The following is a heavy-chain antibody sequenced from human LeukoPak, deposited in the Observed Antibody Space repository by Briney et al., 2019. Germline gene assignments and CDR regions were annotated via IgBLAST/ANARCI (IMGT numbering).Heavy chain of an antibody. J-gene: IGHJ4*02. Sequence: ASVKVSCKASGYAFTNHGFSWVRQAPGQGLEWMGWISPYTGNTNYEQKFQGRVTMTTNTSTSTAYMELRSLRSDDTAVYYCARADSSGWYYIRYWGQGTLVTVSS. V-gene: IGHV1-18*01. CDR2: ISPYTGNT. CDR1: GYAFTNHG. CDR3: ARADSSGWYYIRY. D-gene: IGHD6-19*01.